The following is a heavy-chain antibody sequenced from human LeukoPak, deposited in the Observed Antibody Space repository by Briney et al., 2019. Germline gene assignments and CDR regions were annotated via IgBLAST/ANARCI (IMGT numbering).Heavy chain of an antibody. CDR2: IYYSGST. CDR3: ARVKGNGYYYAFAY. V-gene: IGHV4-59*01. CDR1: GGSIDSYY. J-gene: IGHJ4*02. Sequence: SETLSLTCTVSGGSIDSYYWSWIRQPPGKGLEWIGYIYYSGSTKYNPSLKSRVTISVDTSKNQFSLKLSSVTTADTAVYYCARVKGNGYYYAFAYWGQGTLVTVSS. D-gene: IGHD3-22*01.